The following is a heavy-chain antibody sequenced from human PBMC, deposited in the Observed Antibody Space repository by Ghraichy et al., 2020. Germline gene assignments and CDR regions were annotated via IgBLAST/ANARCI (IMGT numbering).Heavy chain of an antibody. CDR1: GFTFGDYA. J-gene: IGHJ4*02. Sequence: GGSLRLSCTASGFTFGDYAMSWVRQAPGKGLEWVGFIRSKAYGGTTEYAASVKGRFTISRDDSKSIAYLQMNSLKTEDTAVYYCTRASLSGSYYLSYFDYWGQGTLVTVSS. CDR2: IRSKAYGGTT. D-gene: IGHD1-26*01. V-gene: IGHV3-49*04. CDR3: TRASLSGSYYLSYFDY.